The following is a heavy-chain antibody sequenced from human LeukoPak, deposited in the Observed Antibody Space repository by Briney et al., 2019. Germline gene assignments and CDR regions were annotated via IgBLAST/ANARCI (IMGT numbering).Heavy chain of an antibody. J-gene: IGHJ4*02. Sequence: SETLSLICTVSNGSISSYYWSWIRQPPGKGLEWIGYIYYTGSTNYNPSLKSRVTISVDTSKNQFSLKLTSVTAADTAVYYCARDRTGDGYNTEWGQGTLVTVSS. CDR1: NGSISSYY. D-gene: IGHD5-24*01. V-gene: IGHV4-59*01. CDR2: IYYTGST. CDR3: ARDRTGDGYNTE.